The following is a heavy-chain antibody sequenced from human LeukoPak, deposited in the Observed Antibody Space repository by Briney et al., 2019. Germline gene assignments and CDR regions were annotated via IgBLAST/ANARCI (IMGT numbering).Heavy chain of an antibody. D-gene: IGHD1-26*01. V-gene: IGHV3-21*01. CDR1: GFTFSSYS. CDR2: ISSSSSYI. CDR3: AKDLEGLGATTYYYYGMDV. Sequence: GGSLRLSCAASGFTFSSYSMNWVRQAPGKGLEWVSSISSSSSYIYYADSVKGRFTISRDNAKNTLYLQMNSLRAEDTAVYYCAKDLEGLGATTYYYYGMDVWGQGTTVTVSS. J-gene: IGHJ6*02.